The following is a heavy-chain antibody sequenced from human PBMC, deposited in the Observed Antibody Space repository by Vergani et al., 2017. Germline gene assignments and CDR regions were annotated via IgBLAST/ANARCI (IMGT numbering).Heavy chain of an antibody. D-gene: IGHD3-22*01. CDR2: TRNKANSYTT. Sequence: EVQLVESGGGLVQPGGSLRLSCAASGFTFSDHYMYWVRQAPGKGLEWVGRTRNKANSYTTEYAASVKGRFTISRDDSKNSLYLQMNSLKTEDTAVYYCAREDYYDSIYYYYYMDVWGKGTTVTVSS. V-gene: IGHV3-72*01. CDR1: GFTFSDHY. CDR3: AREDYYDSIYYYYYMDV. J-gene: IGHJ6*03.